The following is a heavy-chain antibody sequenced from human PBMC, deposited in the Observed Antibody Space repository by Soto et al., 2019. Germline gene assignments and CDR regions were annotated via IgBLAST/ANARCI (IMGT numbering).Heavy chain of an antibody. CDR1: GFTFSDYW. D-gene: IGHD4-17*01. V-gene: IGHV3-74*01. CDR2: INGDGSNA. CDR3: VRSMTTLTSDWLDP. Sequence: EVQLVESGGGLVQPGGSLRLSCAASGFTFSDYWMHWVRQVPGKGLVWLSRINGDGSNANYADYVRGRFTISRDNDNNTLNLQMNSLRAEDTAVYYCVRSMTTLTSDWLDPWGQGTQVTVFS. J-gene: IGHJ5*02.